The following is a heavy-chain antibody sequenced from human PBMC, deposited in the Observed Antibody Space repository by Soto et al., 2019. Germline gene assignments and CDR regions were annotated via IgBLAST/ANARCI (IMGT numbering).Heavy chain of an antibody. CDR1: GVSISNYH. CDR2: IYYSGDT. D-gene: IGHD3-3*01. Sequence: SETLSLTCTVSGVSISNYHCSWIRQAPGKGLEWIGYIYYSGDTNSNPYLRSRVTMSVDTSKNQFSLNLSSVTAADTAVYYCARGRFAQTAHWGQGTLVTVSS. V-gene: IGHV4-59*01. J-gene: IGHJ4*02. CDR3: ARGRFAQTAH.